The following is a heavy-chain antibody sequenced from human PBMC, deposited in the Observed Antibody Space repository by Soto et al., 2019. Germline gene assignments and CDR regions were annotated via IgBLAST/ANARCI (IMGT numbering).Heavy chain of an antibody. Sequence: QLQLRESGSGLVKPSQTLSLTCAVSGGSISSGHYSWSWIRQPPGKGLEWIGSIYHSGGTYYNPSLRRRVTISVDRSKNQFSLNLSSVTAADTAVYFCASSRSQLLSAYFDYWGRGTLVTVSS. D-gene: IGHD2-2*01. CDR2: IYHSGGT. V-gene: IGHV4-30-2*01. CDR1: GGSISSGHYS. CDR3: ASSRSQLLSAYFDY. J-gene: IGHJ4*02.